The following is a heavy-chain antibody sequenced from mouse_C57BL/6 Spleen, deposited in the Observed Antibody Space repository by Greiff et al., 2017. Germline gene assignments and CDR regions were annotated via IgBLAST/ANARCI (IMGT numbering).Heavy chain of an antibody. CDR3: ARGTTVVAPSFDV. CDR1: GYTFTSYW. CDR2: IDPSDSYT. V-gene: IGHV1-69*01. D-gene: IGHD1-1*01. J-gene: IGHJ1*03. Sequence: VQLQQPGAELVMPGASVKLSCKASGYTFTSYWMHWVKQRPGQGLEWIGEIDPSDSYTNYNQKFKGKSTLTVDKSSSTAYMQLSSLTSEDSAVYYCARGTTVVAPSFDVWGTGTTVTVSS.